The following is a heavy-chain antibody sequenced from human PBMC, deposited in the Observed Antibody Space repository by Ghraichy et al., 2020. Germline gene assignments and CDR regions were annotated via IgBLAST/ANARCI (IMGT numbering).Heavy chain of an antibody. Sequence: GESLNISCAASGFTVTNNYMSWVRQAPGKGLEWVSVTYSGGNSYYADSVKDRFTISRDISNNTLFLQMNRLRAEDTAVYYCARTLGSDGGYGLDVWGQGTTVTVSS. D-gene: IGHD4-23*01. CDR3: ARTLGSDGGYGLDV. V-gene: IGHV3-53*01. J-gene: IGHJ6*02. CDR2: TYSGGNS. CDR1: GFTVTNNY.